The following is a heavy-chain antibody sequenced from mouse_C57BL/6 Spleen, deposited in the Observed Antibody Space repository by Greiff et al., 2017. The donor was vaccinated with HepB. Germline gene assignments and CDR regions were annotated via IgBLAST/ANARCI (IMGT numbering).Heavy chain of an antibody. D-gene: IGHD2-4*01. J-gene: IGHJ1*03. CDR1: GYTFTSYW. CDR2: IHPNSGST. CDR3: ARSRDYHWYFDV. Sequence: VQLQQPGAELVKPGASVKLSCKASGYTFTSYWMHWVKQRPGQGLEWIGMIHPNSGSTNYNEKFKSKATLTVDKSSSTAYMQLSSLTSEDSAVYYCARSRDYHWYFDVWGTGTTVTVSS. V-gene: IGHV1-64*01.